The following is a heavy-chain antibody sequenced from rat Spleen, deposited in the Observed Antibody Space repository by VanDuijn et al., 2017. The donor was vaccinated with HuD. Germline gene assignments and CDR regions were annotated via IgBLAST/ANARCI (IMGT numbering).Heavy chain of an antibody. D-gene: IGHD1-5*01. CDR1: GFTFNNYW. Sequence: EVQLVESGGGQVQPGRSLKLSCVGSGFTFNNYWMTWIRQAPGKGLEWVASISTGGGNTYYRDSVKGRFTLSRDNAKSTLYLQMGSLRSEDTATYYCARRNIGTTWFGYWGQGTLVTVSS. V-gene: IGHV5-31*01. J-gene: IGHJ3*01. CDR3: ARRNIGTTWFGY. CDR2: ISTGGGNT.